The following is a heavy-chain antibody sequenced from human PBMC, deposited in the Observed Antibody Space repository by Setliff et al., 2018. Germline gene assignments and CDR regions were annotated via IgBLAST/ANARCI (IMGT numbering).Heavy chain of an antibody. CDR2: VYYSGAS. D-gene: IGHD2-2*01. V-gene: IGHV4-4*02. CDR1: GGSISSPNW. CDR3: ARLRCSSNSCPFDY. J-gene: IGHJ4*02. Sequence: SETLSLTCAVSGGSISSPNWWNWVRQPPGKGLEWIGSVYYSGASYYNPSLRRRLSMSVDTSKNQFTLKVISVTAADTAVYFCARLRCSSNSCPFDYWVQGTLVTVSS.